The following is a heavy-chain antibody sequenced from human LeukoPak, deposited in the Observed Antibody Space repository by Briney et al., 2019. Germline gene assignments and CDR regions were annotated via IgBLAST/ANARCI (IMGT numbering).Heavy chain of an antibody. J-gene: IGHJ4*02. CDR1: GGSLSSSNYY. D-gene: IGHD3-16*01. CDR3: GPGGGGSYFDY. Sequence: SETLSLTCTVSGGSLSSSNYYWGWIRQPPGKGLEWIGSIYYSGSTYYNPSLKSRVTISVDTSKNQFSLNLSSVAAADTALYYCGPGGGGSYFDYWGQGTLVTVSS. CDR2: IYYSGST. V-gene: IGHV4-39*01.